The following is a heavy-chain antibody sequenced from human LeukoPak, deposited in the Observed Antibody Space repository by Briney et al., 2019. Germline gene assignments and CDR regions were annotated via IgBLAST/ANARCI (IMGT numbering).Heavy chain of an antibody. D-gene: IGHD6-13*01. CDR1: GFTFSSYA. Sequence: GGSLRLSCAASGFTFSSYAMHWVRQAPGKGLEWVAVISYDGSNKYYADSVKGRFTISRDNSKNTLYLQMNSLRAEDTAVYYCAREDSSRYPNYFDYWGQGTLVTVSS. J-gene: IGHJ4*02. V-gene: IGHV3-30-3*01. CDR2: ISYDGSNK. CDR3: AREDSSRYPNYFDY.